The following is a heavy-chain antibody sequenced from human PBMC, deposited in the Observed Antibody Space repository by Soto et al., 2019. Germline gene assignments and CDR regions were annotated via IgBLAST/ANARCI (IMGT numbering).Heavy chain of an antibody. Sequence: GGSLRLSCTASGFTFSSYTMNWVRQAPGKGLEWVSSITGSGGSTYYADSVRGRFTISRDNSKNMLYLQMNSLTAEDTAVYYCATISVASNTEYWGQGTQVTVSS. V-gene: IGHV3-23*01. CDR2: ITGSGGST. D-gene: IGHD5-12*01. J-gene: IGHJ4*02. CDR1: GFTFSSYT. CDR3: ATISVASNTEY.